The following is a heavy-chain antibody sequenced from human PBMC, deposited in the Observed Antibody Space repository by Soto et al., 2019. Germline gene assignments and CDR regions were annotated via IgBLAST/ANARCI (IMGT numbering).Heavy chain of an antibody. V-gene: IGHV4-34*01. D-gene: IGHD3-10*01. CDR2: INHSGST. CDR1: GGSFSGYY. J-gene: IGHJ5*02. CDR3: ARMRYGSGSYYATGWFDP. Sequence: SETLSLTCAVYGGSFSGYYWSWIRQPPGKGLEWIGEINHSGSTNYNPSLKSRVTISVDTSKNQFSLKLSSVTAADTAVYYCARMRYGSGSYYATGWFDPWGQGTLVTAPQ.